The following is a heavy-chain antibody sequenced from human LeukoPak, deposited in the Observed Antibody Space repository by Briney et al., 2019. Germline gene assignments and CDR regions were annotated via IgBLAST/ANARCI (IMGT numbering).Heavy chain of an antibody. CDR1: GFTFSSYA. CDR3: ARDTHYDILTGPFDY. V-gene: IGHV3-30*04. Sequence: TGRSLRLSCAASGFTFSSYAMHLVRQAPGKGLEWVAVISYDGSNKYHADSVKGRFTISRDNSKNTLYLQMNSLTAEDTAVYYCARDTHYDILTGPFDYWGQGTLVTVSS. CDR2: ISYDGSNK. D-gene: IGHD3-9*01. J-gene: IGHJ4*02.